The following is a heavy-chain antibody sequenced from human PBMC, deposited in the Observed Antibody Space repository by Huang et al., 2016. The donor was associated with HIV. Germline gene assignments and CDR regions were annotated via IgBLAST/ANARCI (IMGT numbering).Heavy chain of an antibody. CDR2: INPSDGST. J-gene: IGHJ4*02. V-gene: IGHV1-46*01. Sequence: QVQLVLSGAEVKKPGASVKVSCKASGYAFTSYYMHWVRQAPGQGLEGMGIINPSDGSTSYAQKFQGRVTTTRDTSTNTVVMELSSLRSEDTAVYYCARDRDFYDSSGYWGFNYFDYWGQGTLVTVSS. D-gene: IGHD3-22*01. CDR1: GYAFTSYY. CDR3: ARDRDFYDSSGYWGFNYFDY.